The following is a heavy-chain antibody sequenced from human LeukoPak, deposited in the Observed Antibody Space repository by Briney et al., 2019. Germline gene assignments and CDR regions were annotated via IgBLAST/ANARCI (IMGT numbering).Heavy chain of an antibody. Sequence: SETLSLTCTASGGSISSYYWSWIRQPAVKGLEWIGRTYTSGSTNYNPSLKSRVTISVDKSKNQFSLKMSSVTAADTAVYYCARASYDSSGSNAFDIWGQGTMVTVSS. CDR3: ARASYDSSGSNAFDI. CDR2: TYTSGST. D-gene: IGHD3-22*01. V-gene: IGHV4-4*07. CDR1: GGSISSYY. J-gene: IGHJ3*02.